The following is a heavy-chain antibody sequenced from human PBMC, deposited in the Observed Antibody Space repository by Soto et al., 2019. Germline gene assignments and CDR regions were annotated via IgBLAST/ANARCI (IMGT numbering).Heavy chain of an antibody. J-gene: IGHJ5*01. V-gene: IGHV3-21*01. CDR3: AKAGGYSGSFNWFAS. CDR2: ISSSGSYI. CDR1: GFTFASYT. Sequence: GGSLRLSCAASGFTFASYTMNWVRQAPGKGLEWVPSISSSGSYIYYADSVKGRFSNSRDNAKNSLHLQMNSLRDEDTAVYYCAKAGGYSGSFNWFASWGQGTLVTVS. D-gene: IGHD6-13*01.